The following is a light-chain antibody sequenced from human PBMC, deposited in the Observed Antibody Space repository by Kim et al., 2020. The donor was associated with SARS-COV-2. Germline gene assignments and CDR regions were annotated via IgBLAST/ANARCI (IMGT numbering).Light chain of an antibody. CDR3: AAWDDVLRGLV. Sequence: GQRSTISCSGQASNVGSYYVHWYLQLPGTAPKFLFDRDNQRPSGVPERFSGSKAGTSASLAISGLRSEDEGDYYCAAWDDVLRGLVFGGGTQLTVL. V-gene: IGLV1-47*01. CDR2: RDN. CDR1: ASNVGSYY. J-gene: IGLJ7*01.